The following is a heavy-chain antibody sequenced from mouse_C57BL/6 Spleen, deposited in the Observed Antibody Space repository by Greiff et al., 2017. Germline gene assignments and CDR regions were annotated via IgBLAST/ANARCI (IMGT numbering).Heavy chain of an antibody. J-gene: IGHJ1*03. Sequence: EVKLVESEGGLVQPGSSMKLSCTASGFTFSDYYMAWVRQVPEKGLEWVANINYDGRSTYYLDSLKNRFIISRDNAKNILDLQMSSLKSEDKATYYGAREEAYYSNLYWYVDVWGKGTTVTVSS. V-gene: IGHV5-16*01. CDR2: INYDGRST. D-gene: IGHD2-5*01. CDR3: AREEAYYSNLYWYVDV. CDR1: GFTFSDYY.